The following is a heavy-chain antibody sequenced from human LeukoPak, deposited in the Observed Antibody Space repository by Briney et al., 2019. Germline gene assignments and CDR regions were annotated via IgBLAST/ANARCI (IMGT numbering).Heavy chain of an antibody. CDR1: GFTFSSYA. Sequence: PGGSLRLSCAASGFTFSSYAMSWVRQAPGKGLEWVSAIGGSGGNTYYADSVKGRYTISRDSSKNTLYLHMNSLRAEDTAVYYCAKDLGVYWSYGGNAFDIWGEGTVVTVSS. V-gene: IGHV3-23*01. J-gene: IGHJ3*02. D-gene: IGHD1-26*01. CDR3: AKDLGVYWSYGGNAFDI. CDR2: IGGSGGNT.